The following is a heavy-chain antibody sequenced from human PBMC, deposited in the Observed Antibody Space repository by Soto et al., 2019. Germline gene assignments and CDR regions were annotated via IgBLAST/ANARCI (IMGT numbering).Heavy chain of an antibody. D-gene: IGHD5-18*01. J-gene: IGHJ4*02. Sequence: GSVKGSCKASGYTFTSYGISWVRQAPGQGLEWMGWISAYNGNTNYAQKLQGRVTMTTDTSTSTAYMELRSLRSDDTAVYYCAREDPQQLWFRPFDYWGQGTLVTVSS. CDR1: GYTFTSYG. V-gene: IGHV1-18*04. CDR3: AREDPQQLWFRPFDY. CDR2: ISAYNGNT.